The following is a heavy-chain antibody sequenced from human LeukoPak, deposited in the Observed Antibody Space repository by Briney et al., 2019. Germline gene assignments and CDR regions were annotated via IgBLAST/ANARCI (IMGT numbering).Heavy chain of an antibody. J-gene: IGHJ6*02. Sequence: PGGSLRLPCAASGFTFSSYEMNWVRQAPGKGLEWVSYISSSGSTIYYADSVKGRFTISRDNAKNSLYLQMNSLRAEDTAVYYCARVLFNYYYYGMDVWGQGTTVTVSS. CDR2: ISSSGSTI. CDR3: ARVLFNYYYYGMDV. CDR1: GFTFSSYE. V-gene: IGHV3-48*03. D-gene: IGHD2/OR15-2a*01.